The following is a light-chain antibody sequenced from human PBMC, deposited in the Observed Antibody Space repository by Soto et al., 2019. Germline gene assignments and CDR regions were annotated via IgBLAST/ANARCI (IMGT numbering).Light chain of an antibody. V-gene: IGLV1-44*01. CDR1: SSNIGRNF. CDR3: AAWDDSLNGVV. J-gene: IGLJ3*02. CDR2: NNN. Sequence: QSVLTQSPSASGTPGQRVTISCSGSSSNIGRNFVTWYQQLPGTAPKLLIYNNNQRPSGVPDRSSGSKSGTSASLAIRGLESEDEAHYHCAAWDDSLNGVVFGGGTKLTVL.